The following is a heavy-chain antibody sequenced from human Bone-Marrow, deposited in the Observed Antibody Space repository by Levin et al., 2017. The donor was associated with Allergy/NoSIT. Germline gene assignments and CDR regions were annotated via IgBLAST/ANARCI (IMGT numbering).Heavy chain of an antibody. V-gene: IGHV3-15*01. Sequence: GGSLRLSCAASGFTFTNAWMSWVRQAPGKGLEWIGHIKSERDGGAIDYAAPVKGRFTISRDDSKSALYLQIDSLKTEDTAVYYCTTDISYYFGSGSFISWGQGALVTVSS. CDR2: IKSERDGGAI. CDR3: TTDISYYFGSGSFIS. CDR1: GFTFTNAW. D-gene: IGHD3-10*01. J-gene: IGHJ5*02.